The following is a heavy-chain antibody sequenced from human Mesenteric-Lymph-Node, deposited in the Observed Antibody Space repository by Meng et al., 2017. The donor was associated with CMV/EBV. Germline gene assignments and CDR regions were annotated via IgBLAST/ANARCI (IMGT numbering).Heavy chain of an antibody. CDR1: GFSFSTIS. CDR3: ARGNNNCRFYFES. J-gene: IGHJ4*01. D-gene: IGHD1-1*01. Sequence: GESLKISCAASGFSFSTISMSWVRQAPGKGLEWVANIKPDGSEKHYVDSVKGRFTISWDNTKKSLYLQMNSLRAEDTAVYYCARGNNNCRFYFESWGQGNLVTVSS. V-gene: IGHV3-7*01. CDR2: IKPDGSEK.